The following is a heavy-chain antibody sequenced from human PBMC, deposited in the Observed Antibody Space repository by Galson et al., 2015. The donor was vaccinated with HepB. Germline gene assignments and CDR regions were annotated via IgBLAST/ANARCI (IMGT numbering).Heavy chain of an antibody. CDR2: IKQDGGEK. Sequence: SLRLSCAASGFTFSSHWMTWVRQAPGKGLEWVANIKQDGGEKYYVDSVKGRFAISRDNAKKSLYLQMNSLSDEDTAVYYCARDSGYCASVDCCGYGFDTWGQGIMVTVSS. D-gene: IGHD2-8*02. J-gene: IGHJ3*02. CDR3: ARDSGYCASVDCCGYGFDT. V-gene: IGHV3-7*01. CDR1: GFTFSSHW.